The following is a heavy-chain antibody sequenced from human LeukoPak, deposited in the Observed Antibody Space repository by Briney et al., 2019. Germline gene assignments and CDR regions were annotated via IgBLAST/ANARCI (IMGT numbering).Heavy chain of an antibody. CDR1: GFTFSNYW. Sequence: GSQRLSCAASGFTFSNYWMHWVRQAPGKGLVWVSRINSDGSSRNYADSVKGRFTISRDNAKNTLYLQMNSLRAEDTAVYYCASASSHRIAAGGDYWGQGPLVTVSS. CDR2: INSDGSSR. CDR3: ASASSHRIAAGGDY. D-gene: IGHD6-13*01. J-gene: IGHJ4*02. V-gene: IGHV3-74*01.